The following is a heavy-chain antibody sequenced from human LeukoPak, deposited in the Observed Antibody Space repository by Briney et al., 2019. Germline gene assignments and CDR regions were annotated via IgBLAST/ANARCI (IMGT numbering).Heavy chain of an antibody. CDR1: GFTFSSYS. CDR2: ISSSRSYI. J-gene: IGHJ4*02. D-gene: IGHD4-17*01. V-gene: IGHV3-21*01. CDR3: ACLRGPSDY. Sequence: GGSLRLSCAASGFTFSSYSMNWVRQAPGKGLEWVSFISSSRSYIYYADSVKGRFTISRDNAKNSPYLQMDSPTADDTAVYFCACLRGPSDYWGQGNLVTVSP.